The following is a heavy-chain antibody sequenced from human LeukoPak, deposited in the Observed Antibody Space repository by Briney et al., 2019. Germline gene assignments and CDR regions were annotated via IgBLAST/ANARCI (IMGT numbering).Heavy chain of an antibody. D-gene: IGHD6-13*01. Sequence: PGGSLRLSCAASGFTFSSYTMNWVRQAPGRGREWVSYISSSSSTMFYADSVKGRFTISRDNAKNSLFLQMNSLRAEDTAVYYCARGSSSWYLFDNWGQGTLVTVSS. CDR2: ISSSSSTM. CDR3: ARGSSSWYLFDN. V-gene: IGHV3-48*01. J-gene: IGHJ4*02. CDR1: GFTFSSYT.